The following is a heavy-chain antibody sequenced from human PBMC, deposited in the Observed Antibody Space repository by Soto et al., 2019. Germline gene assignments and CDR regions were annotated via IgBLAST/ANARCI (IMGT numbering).Heavy chain of an antibody. CDR1: GYTFTRYG. J-gene: IGHJ4*02. CDR3: ARASAFPLDCSGSDCYFGY. V-gene: IGHV1-18*01. CDR2: ISNYSGNT. Sequence: QVHLVQSGTEVKKPGASVKVSCKASGYTFTRYGISWVRQAPGQGLEWMGWISNYSGNTSYLQKFQGRVTRPTDTSTSTAYMELRSLRSDDTAVYYCARASAFPLDCSGSDCYFGYWGQGTLVTVSS. D-gene: IGHD2-15*01.